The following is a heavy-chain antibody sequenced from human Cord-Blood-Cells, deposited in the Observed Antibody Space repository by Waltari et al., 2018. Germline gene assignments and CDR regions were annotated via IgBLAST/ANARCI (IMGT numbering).Heavy chain of an antibody. D-gene: IGHD2-15*01. CDR2: INHSGST. V-gene: IGHV4-34*01. J-gene: IGHJ3*02. CDR1: GGSFSGYY. Sequence: QVQLQQWGAGLLKPSETLSLTCAVYGGSFSGYYWSWIRQPPGKGLEWIGEINHSGSTNYNPSLKSRVTISVDTSKNQFSLKLSSVTAADTAVYYCARDPGDCCSGGSCYSVVAFDIWGQGTMVTVSS. CDR3: ARDPGDCCSGGSCYSVVAFDI.